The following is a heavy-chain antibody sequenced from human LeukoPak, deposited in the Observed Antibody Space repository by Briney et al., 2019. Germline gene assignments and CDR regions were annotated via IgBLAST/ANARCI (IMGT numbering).Heavy chain of an antibody. D-gene: IGHD3-22*01. Sequence: PSETLSLTCTVSGGSISSYYWSWIRQPPGKGLEWIGYIYYSGSTNYNPSLKSRVTISVDTSKNQFSLKLSSVTAADTAVYYCASYSYYYDSSGYFDYSGQGTLVTVSS. CDR2: IYYSGST. CDR3: ASYSYYYDSSGYFDY. V-gene: IGHV4-59*01. J-gene: IGHJ4*02. CDR1: GGSISSYY.